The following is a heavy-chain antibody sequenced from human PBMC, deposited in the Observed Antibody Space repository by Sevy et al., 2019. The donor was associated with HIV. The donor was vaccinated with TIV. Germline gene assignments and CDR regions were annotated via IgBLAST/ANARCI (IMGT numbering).Heavy chain of an antibody. D-gene: IGHD2-15*01. CDR3: AKDIVVVAATSSGYFDL. Sequence: GGSLRLSCAASGFIFDDYAMHWVRQAPGKGLEWVSVMTWNSDTIGYADSVKGRFTISRDNAKNSLYLQMNSLRLEDSALYYCAKDIVVVAATSSGYFDLWGRGTLVTVSS. V-gene: IGHV3-9*01. J-gene: IGHJ2*01. CDR2: MTWNSDTI. CDR1: GFIFDDYA.